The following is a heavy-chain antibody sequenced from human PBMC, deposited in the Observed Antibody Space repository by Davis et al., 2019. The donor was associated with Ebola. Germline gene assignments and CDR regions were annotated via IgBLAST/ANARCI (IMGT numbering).Heavy chain of an antibody. Sequence: PAGSLTLSCKGSGYRFTNYWIRWVRQMPGKGLEWMGRISPSDSDTRYRPSFQGHVTISVDKSISTTFLQWSSLEASDTAMYYCATHCSTTSCHAPSWGQGTLVTVSS. D-gene: IGHD2-2*01. CDR2: ISPSDSDT. CDR3: ATHCSTTSCHAPS. V-gene: IGHV5-10-1*01. CDR1: GYRFTNYW. J-gene: IGHJ5*02.